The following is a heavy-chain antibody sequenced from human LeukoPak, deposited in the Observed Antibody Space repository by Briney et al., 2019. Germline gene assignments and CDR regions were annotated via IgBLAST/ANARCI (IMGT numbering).Heavy chain of an antibody. J-gene: IGHJ5*02. Sequence: EPSETLSLTCAVYGGSSSGYYWSWIRQPPGKGLEWIGEINHSGSTNYNPSLKSRVTISVDTSKNQFSLKLSSVTAADTAVYYCARSGAGVVVAPTPFDPWGQGTLVTVSS. V-gene: IGHV4-34*01. D-gene: IGHD2-15*01. CDR3: ARSGAGVVVAPTPFDP. CDR2: INHSGST. CDR1: GGSSSGYY.